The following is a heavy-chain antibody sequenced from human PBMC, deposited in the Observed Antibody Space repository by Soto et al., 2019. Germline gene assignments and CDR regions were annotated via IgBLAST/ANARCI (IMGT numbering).Heavy chain of an antibody. J-gene: IGHJ3*02. CDR2: ISAYNGNT. CDR3: ARDSAGYSSGWGDAFDI. CDR1: GYTFTSYG. D-gene: IGHD6-19*01. Sequence: WASVKVSCKASGYTFTSYGISWVRQAPGEGLEWMGWISAYNGNTNYAQKLQGRVTTTTDTSTSTAYMELRSLRPDDTAVYYCARDSAGYSSGWGDAFDIWGQGTMVTVSS. V-gene: IGHV1-18*04.